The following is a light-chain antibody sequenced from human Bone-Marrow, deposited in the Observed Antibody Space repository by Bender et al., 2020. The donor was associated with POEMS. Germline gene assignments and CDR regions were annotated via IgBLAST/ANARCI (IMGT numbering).Light chain of an antibody. CDR1: SSDVGGYNL. CDR3: SSYAASNSLV. Sequence: QSALTQPASVSGSPGQSITIPCTGTSSDVGGYNLVSWYQQHPGKAPQLMIYEGFKRPSGVSNRFSGSKSGNTASLTISGLQAEDEAYYYCSSYAASNSLVFGTGTKVTVL. V-gene: IGLV2-23*01. CDR2: EGF. J-gene: IGLJ1*01.